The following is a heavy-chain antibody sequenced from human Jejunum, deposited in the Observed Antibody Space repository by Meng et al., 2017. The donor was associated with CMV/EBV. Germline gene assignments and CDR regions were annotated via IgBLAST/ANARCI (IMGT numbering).Heavy chain of an antibody. J-gene: IGHJ4*02. CDR2: IIPISGTT. V-gene: IGHV1-69*05. D-gene: IGHD3-3*01. CDR3: ATPVKYYDSWTGCPPFDY. Sequence: YAINWVRHAPWQGLEWMGGIIPISGTTKYAQKFQDRVTVTTDESTSTAYMELNSLRSEDTAVYYCATPVKYYDSWTGCPPFDYWGQGTRVTVSS. CDR1: YA.